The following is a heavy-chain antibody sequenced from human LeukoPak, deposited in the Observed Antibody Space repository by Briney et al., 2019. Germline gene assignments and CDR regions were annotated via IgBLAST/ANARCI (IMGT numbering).Heavy chain of an antibody. J-gene: IGHJ5*02. D-gene: IGHD4-11*01. Sequence: PGGSLRLSCAASGFTFSTYAMHWVRQAPGKGLEWVAVIWFDGTKKDYADSVKGRFTISRDNSKSTVFLQMNNLRAEDTAVYYCARPYSNYLTWFNPWGQGTLVTVSS. CDR1: GFTFSTYA. V-gene: IGHV3-33*08. CDR3: ARPYSNYLTWFNP. CDR2: IWFDGTKK.